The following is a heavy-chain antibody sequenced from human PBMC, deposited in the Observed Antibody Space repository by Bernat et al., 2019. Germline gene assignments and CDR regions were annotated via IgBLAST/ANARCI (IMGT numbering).Heavy chain of an antibody. D-gene: IGHD6-13*01. CDR2: ISGSGGST. CDR1: GFTFSSYA. CDR3: AKRGTSSSWGYYYYYMDV. V-gene: IGHV3-23*01. J-gene: IGHJ6*03. Sequence: EVQLLESGGGLVQPGGSLRLSCAASGFTFSSYAMSWVRQAPGKGLEWVSAISGSGGSTYYADSVKGRFTISRDNSKNTLYLQMNSLRAEDTAVYYCAKRGTSSSWGYYYYYMDVWGKGTTVTVSS.